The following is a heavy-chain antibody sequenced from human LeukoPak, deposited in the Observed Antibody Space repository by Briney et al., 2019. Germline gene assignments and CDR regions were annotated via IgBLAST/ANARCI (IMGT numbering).Heavy chain of an antibody. J-gene: IGHJ4*02. Sequence: GVPLRLSCAASGFTFSSYSMNWVRQAPGKGLEGVSYIRSSGSPIYYADSVRGRFTISRDNAKNSLYLQMNSLRDEDTAVYYCVRDPDALDFWGQGTPVTVSS. CDR3: VRDPDALDF. V-gene: IGHV3-48*02. CDR1: GFTFSSYS. CDR2: IRSSGSPI.